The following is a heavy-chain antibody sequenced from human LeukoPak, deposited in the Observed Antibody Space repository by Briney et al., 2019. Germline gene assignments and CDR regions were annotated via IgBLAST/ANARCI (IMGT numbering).Heavy chain of an antibody. CDR3: AKDVNLWLHRGNDAFDI. Sequence: GGSLRLSCAASGFTFSTYGMHWVRQAPGKGLEWVAFIRYDGSNKYFADSVKGRFTISRDNSKNTLYLQMNSLRAEDTAVYYCAKDVNLWLHRGNDAFDIWGQGTMVTVSS. CDR2: IRYDGSNK. D-gene: IGHD6-19*01. V-gene: IGHV3-30*02. CDR1: GFTFSTYG. J-gene: IGHJ3*02.